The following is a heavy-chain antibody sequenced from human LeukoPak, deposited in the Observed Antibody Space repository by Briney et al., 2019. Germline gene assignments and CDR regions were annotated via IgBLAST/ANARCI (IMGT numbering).Heavy chain of an antibody. Sequence: GGSLRLSCVASGFTFSRYWMHWVRQAPGKGLVWVSRINSDGRSTNYADCVKGRFSISRDNAENTLYLQMNSLRVEDTAVYYCVRGADTGYSSDSWGQGTLVTVSS. CDR3: VRGADTGYSSDS. J-gene: IGHJ4*02. V-gene: IGHV3-74*01. D-gene: IGHD3-9*01. CDR2: INSDGRST. CDR1: GFTFSRYW.